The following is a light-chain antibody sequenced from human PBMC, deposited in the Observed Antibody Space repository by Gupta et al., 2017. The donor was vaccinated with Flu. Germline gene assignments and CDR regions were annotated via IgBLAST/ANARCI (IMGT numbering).Light chain of an antibody. CDR2: AAS. J-gene: IGKJ5*01. Sequence: EIGLTQYPGTLSLSQGERATLSCRASQSVTSNYLAWYQQKHGQPPRLLIYAASSRATGIPDTCSGSGSGTDFILTRSRVEPDVSAVYYCQQYGRSPITFGQGTRLEIK. CDR1: QSVTSNY. V-gene: IGKV3-20*01. CDR3: QQYGRSPIT.